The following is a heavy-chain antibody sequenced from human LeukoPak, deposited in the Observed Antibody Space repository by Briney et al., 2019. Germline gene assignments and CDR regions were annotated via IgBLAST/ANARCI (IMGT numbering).Heavy chain of an antibody. CDR1: GFTFSSYA. Sequence: AGGSQRLSCAASGFTFSSYAMSWIRQAPGKGLEWVSAISGSGGSTYYADSVKGRFTISRDNSKNTLYLQMNSLKTEDTAVYYCTTLSIGYYYYYYMDVWGKGTTVTISS. CDR2: ISGSGGST. CDR3: TTLSIGYYYYYYMDV. D-gene: IGHD1-14*01. J-gene: IGHJ6*03. V-gene: IGHV3-23*01.